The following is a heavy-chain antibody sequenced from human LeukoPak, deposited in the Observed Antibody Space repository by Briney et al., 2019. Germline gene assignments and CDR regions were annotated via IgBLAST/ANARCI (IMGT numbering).Heavy chain of an antibody. V-gene: IGHV3-23*01. Sequence: GGSLRLSCATSGITFSNCAMSWVRQAPGEGLEWVSTISASGGSTYYADSVKGRFTTSRDNSKNTVYLQMSSLRAEDTAVYFCAKGTGSSGWRYYFDYWGQGTLVAVSS. J-gene: IGHJ4*02. CDR2: ISASGGST. CDR1: GITFSNCA. CDR3: AKGTGSSGWRYYFDY. D-gene: IGHD6-19*01.